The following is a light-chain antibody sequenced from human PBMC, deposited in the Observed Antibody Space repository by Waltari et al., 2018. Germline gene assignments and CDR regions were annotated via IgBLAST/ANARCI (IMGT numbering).Light chain of an antibody. J-gene: IGLJ1*01. CDR3: SSYTTSSAPGV. V-gene: IGLV2-14*01. Sequence: QSALTQPASVSGSPGQSITISCSGTDSDVGAYDFVSCYQQHPAKSPHLIIYEVSNRPSGIPNRFSASKSGNTASLTISGLQAEDEADYYCSSYTTSSAPGVFGTGTRVTVL. CDR1: DSDVGAYDF. CDR2: EVS.